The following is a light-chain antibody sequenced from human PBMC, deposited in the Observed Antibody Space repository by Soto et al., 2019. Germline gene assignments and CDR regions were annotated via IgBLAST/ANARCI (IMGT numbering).Light chain of an antibody. Sequence: EIVMTQSPATLSVSPWERATLSWEASQSGRGNLAWYQQKPGQAPRLLIYGASTRATGIPARFSGSGSGTEFTLTISSLQSEDFAVYYCQQYNNWPRTFGQGTKVDIK. CDR2: GAS. V-gene: IGKV3-15*01. J-gene: IGKJ1*01. CDR1: QSGRGN. CDR3: QQYNNWPRT.